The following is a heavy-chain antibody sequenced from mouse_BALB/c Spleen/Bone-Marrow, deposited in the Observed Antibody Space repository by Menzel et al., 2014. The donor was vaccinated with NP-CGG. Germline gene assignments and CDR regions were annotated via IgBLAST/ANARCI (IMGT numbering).Heavy chain of an antibody. Sequence: DVKLVESGGDLVKPGGSLKLSCAASGFTFSSYGMSWVRQTPDKRLEWVAPISSGGSYTYYPDSVKGRFTISRDNAKNTLYLQMSSLKSEDTAMYYCARQTYYDYDGYFDYWGQGTTLTVSS. J-gene: IGHJ2*01. D-gene: IGHD2-4*01. CDR3: ARQTYYDYDGYFDY. CDR1: GFTFSSYG. V-gene: IGHV5-6*02. CDR2: ISSGGSYT.